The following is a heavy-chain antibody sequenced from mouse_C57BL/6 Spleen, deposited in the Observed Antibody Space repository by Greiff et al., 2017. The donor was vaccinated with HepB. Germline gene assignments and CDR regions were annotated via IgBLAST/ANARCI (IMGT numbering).Heavy chain of an antibody. D-gene: IGHD2-4*01. CDR3: ARSSYDYDRYYFDY. Sequence: QVQLQQPGAELVMPGASVKLSCKASGYTFTSYWMHWVKQRPGQGLEWIGEIDPSDSYTNYNQKFKGKSTLTVDKSSSTAYMQLSSLTSEDSAVYYCARSSYDYDRYYFDYWGQGTTLTVSS. V-gene: IGHV1-69*01. J-gene: IGHJ2*01. CDR1: GYTFTSYW. CDR2: IDPSDSYT.